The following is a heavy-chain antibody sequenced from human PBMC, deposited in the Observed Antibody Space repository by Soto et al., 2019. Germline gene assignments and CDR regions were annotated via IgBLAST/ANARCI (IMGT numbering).Heavy chain of an antibody. CDR2: ISGYNGDT. CDR1: GYSFTTYG. D-gene: IGHD6-13*01. Sequence: GASVKISCKASGYSFTTYGISWVRQAPGQGLEWMGWISGYNGDTNNAQKFQDRVTMTIDRSTTTAYLELRSLTSDDTAVYYCAKNGYPPYYYYGMDVWGQGTTVTVSS. CDR3: AKNGYPPYYYYGMDV. V-gene: IGHV1-18*01. J-gene: IGHJ6*02.